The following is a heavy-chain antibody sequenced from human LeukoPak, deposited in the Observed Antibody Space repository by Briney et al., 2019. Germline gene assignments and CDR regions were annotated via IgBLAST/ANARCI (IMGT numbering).Heavy chain of an antibody. CDR1: GFTFSSYS. Sequence: QAGGSLRLSCAASGFTFSSYSMNWVRQAPGKGLEWVSYISSSSSTIYYADSVKGRFTISRDNAKNSLYLQMNSLRAEDTAVYYCAKDTIFGVVIRLANAFDIWGQGTMVTVSS. CDR3: AKDTIFGVVIRLANAFDI. V-gene: IGHV3-48*01. J-gene: IGHJ3*02. D-gene: IGHD3-3*01. CDR2: ISSSSSTI.